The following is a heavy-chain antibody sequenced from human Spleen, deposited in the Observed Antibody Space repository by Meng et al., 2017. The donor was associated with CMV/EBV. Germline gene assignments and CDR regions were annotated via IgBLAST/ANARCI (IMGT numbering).Heavy chain of an antibody. J-gene: IGHJ6*02. CDR2: IYYSGST. CDR1: DGSISSSSYY. CDR3: ARSEYCSSTSCQYRFSYYYGMDV. D-gene: IGHD2-2*01. V-gene: IGHV4-39*07. Sequence: SETLSLTCSVSDGSISSSSYYWGWIRQPPGTGLEWIGSIYYSGSTHYNPSLKSRVTISIDTSKNQFSLQLSSVTAADTAVYYCARSEYCSSTSCQYRFSYYYGMDVWGQGTTVTVSS.